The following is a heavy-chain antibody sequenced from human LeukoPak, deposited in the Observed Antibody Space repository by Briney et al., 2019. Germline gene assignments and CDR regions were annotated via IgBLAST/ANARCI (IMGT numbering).Heavy chain of an antibody. V-gene: IGHV3-30*04. CDR3: AREYSCSSGDAFDI. Sequence: GGSLRLSCAASGFTFSSYAMHWVRQAPGKGLEWVAVISYDGSNKYYADSVKGRFTVSRDNSKNTLYLQMNSLRAEDTAVYYCAREYSCSSGDAFDIWGQGTMVTVSS. CDR1: GFTFSSYA. D-gene: IGHD6-6*01. J-gene: IGHJ3*02. CDR2: ISYDGSNK.